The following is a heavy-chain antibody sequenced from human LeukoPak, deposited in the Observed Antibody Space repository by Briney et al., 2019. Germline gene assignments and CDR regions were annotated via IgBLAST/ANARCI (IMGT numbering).Heavy chain of an antibody. CDR3: ARSSAGINPPRRLSY. J-gene: IGHJ4*02. CDR2: INHSGST. Sequence: ASETLSLTCAVYGGSFSGYYWSWIRQPPGKGLEWIGEINHSGSTNYNPSLKSRVTISVDTSKNQFSLKLSSVTAADTAVYYCARSSAGINPPRRLSYWGQGTLVTVSS. D-gene: IGHD2-15*01. V-gene: IGHV4-34*01. CDR1: GGSFSGYY.